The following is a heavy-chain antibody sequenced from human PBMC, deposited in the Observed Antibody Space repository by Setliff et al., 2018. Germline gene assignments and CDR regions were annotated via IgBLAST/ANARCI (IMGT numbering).Heavy chain of an antibody. CDR1: GGSISSGIYY. CDR2: IYTSGST. D-gene: IGHD2-2*01. J-gene: IGHJ6*03. CDR3: ARGSKSSTSSRNYYYMDV. V-gene: IGHV4-61*09. Sequence: KPSETLSLTCTVSGGSISSGIYYWSWIRQPAGKGLEWIGHIYTSGSTNYNPSLKSRVTISVDKSKNQFSLKLSSVTAADTAVYYCARGSKSSTSSRNYYYMDVWGKGTTVTVSS.